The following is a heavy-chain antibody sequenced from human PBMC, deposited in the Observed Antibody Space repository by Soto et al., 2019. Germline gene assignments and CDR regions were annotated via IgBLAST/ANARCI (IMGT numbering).Heavy chain of an antibody. CDR3: ARVEKYYSEGSGSYYNPLSDYYYYMDV. D-gene: IGHD3-10*01. V-gene: IGHV4-34*01. CDR2: INHSGST. Sequence: PSETLCLTCAFYGGSFCGYDWGLIRQPPGKGLEWIGEINHSGSTNYNPSLKSRVTISVDTSKNQFSLKLSSVTAADTAVYYCARVEKYYSEGSGSYYNPLSDYYYYMDVWGKGTTVTVSS. J-gene: IGHJ6*03. CDR1: GGSFCGYD.